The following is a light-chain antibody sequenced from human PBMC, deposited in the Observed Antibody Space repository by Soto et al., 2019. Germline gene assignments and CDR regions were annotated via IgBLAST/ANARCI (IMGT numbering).Light chain of an antibody. CDR1: EDITNY. J-gene: IGKJ4*01. CDR3: QQLTRYPST. V-gene: IGKV1-9*01. CDR2: DEY. Sequence: IQLTQSPSALSASVVDRFTVTFRASEDITNYLAWYQQKVGKDPKLLIYDEYTLHSGVPSRFSGSGSGTDFTLTISGLQPEDFATYYCQQLTRYPSTFGGGTKV.